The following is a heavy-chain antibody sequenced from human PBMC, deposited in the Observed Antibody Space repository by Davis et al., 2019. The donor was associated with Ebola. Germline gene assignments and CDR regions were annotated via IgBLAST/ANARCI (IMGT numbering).Heavy chain of an antibody. Sequence: PGGSLRLSCAASGFTFSTYSMSWVRQAPGKGLEWVSSISSDSDYIYYADSAKGRFTISRDNAKNSLYLQMNSLRAEDTAVYYCARGGIAAPQGHYYYGMDVWGQGTTVTVSS. V-gene: IGHV3-21*01. J-gene: IGHJ6*02. CDR1: GFTFSTYS. D-gene: IGHD6-6*01. CDR3: ARGGIAAPQGHYYYGMDV. CDR2: ISSDSDYI.